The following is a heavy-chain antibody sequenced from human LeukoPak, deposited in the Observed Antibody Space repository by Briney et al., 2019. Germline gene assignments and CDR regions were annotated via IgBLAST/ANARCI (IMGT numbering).Heavy chain of an antibody. J-gene: IGHJ4*02. V-gene: IGHV3-9*03. CDR3: VKATDFTYCGGDCYQGYYFDS. CDR2: ISWNSGSV. D-gene: IGHD2-21*02. CDR1: GFTFDDYA. Sequence: GGSLRLSCAASGFTFDDYAMHWVRQAPGKGLEWVSGISWNSGSVVYADSVKGRFTISRDNAKNSLYLQMNSLSAEDMALYYCVKATDFTYCGGDCYQGYYFDSWGQGTLVTVSS.